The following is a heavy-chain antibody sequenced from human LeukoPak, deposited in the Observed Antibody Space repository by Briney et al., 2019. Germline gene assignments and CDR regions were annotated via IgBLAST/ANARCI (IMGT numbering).Heavy chain of an antibody. D-gene: IGHD5-12*01. CDR3: ARARGRVVAKPLNYFYY. CDR1: GYTFTCYY. V-gene: IGHV1-2*02. CDR2: INPNSGGT. Sequence: ASVKVSCKASGYTFTCYYMHWVRQAPGQGLEWMGWINPNSGGTNYAQKFQGRVTMTRDTSISTAYMELSRLRSDDTAVYYCARARGRVVAKPLNYFYYWGQGTLVTVSS. J-gene: IGHJ4*02.